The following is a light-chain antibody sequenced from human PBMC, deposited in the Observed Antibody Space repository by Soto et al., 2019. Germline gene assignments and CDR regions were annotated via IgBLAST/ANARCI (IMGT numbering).Light chain of an antibody. V-gene: IGKV1-5*01. CDR1: QNINNW. J-gene: IGKJ1*01. Sequence: DFHMTQSPSTLSASVGDRVTITCRASQNINNWVAWYQQKPGKAPKFLIYDASTLQRGVSSRFSGSGFGTEFSLTINSLQPDDSGSYYCQYTRTFGQGTKVEVK. CDR3: QYTRT. CDR2: DAS.